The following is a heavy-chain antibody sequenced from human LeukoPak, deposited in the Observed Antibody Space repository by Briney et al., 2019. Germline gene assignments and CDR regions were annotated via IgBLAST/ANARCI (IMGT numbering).Heavy chain of an antibody. J-gene: IGHJ4*02. CDR2: TYGGGST. V-gene: IGHV3-53*04. D-gene: IGHD1-26*01. CDR3: ARDRNSGSYYGYFDF. CDR1: GFAVSNNY. Sequence: GGSLRLSCAASGFAVSNNYMSWVRQAPGKGLEWVSITYGGGSTYYADSVNGRFTISRHNSQNTLFLQMNSLRTEDTAVYYCARDRNSGSYYGYFDFWGQGTLVTVSS.